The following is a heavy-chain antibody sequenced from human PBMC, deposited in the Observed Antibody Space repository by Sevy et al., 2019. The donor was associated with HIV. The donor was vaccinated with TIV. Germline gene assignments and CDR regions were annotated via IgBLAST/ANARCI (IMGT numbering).Heavy chain of an antibody. V-gene: IGHV1-69*13. D-gene: IGHD3-22*01. Sequence: ASVKVSCKASGGTFSSYAISWVRQAPGQGLEWMGGIIPIFGTANYAQKFQGRVTITADESTSTAYMELSSLRSEDTAGYYCARAEYYYDSSGYYSNWFDPWGQGTLVTVSS. J-gene: IGHJ5*02. CDR3: ARAEYYYDSSGYYSNWFDP. CDR2: IIPIFGTA. CDR1: GGTFSSYA.